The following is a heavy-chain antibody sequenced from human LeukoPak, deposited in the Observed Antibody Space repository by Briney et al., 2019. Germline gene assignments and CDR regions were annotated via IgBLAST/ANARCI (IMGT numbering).Heavy chain of an antibody. J-gene: IGHJ3*02. V-gene: IGHV1-3*01. D-gene: IGHD2-2*01. CDR1: GYTFTSYA. CDR3: ASTLFDAGYCSSTSCYGSAFDI. Sequence: ASVKVSCKASGYTFTSYAMHWVRQAPGQRLEWMGWINAGNGNTKYSQKFQGRVTITRDTSASTAYMELSSLRSEDTAVYYCASTLFDAGYCSSTSCYGSAFDIWGQGTMVTVSS. CDR2: INAGNGNT.